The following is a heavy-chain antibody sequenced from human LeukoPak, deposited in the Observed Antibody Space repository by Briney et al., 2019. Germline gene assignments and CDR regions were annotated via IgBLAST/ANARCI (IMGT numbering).Heavy chain of an antibody. CDR1: GGSFSLYS. V-gene: IGHV4-34*01. CDR2: IYYSGST. CDR3: ARGGGYCSSTSCLPFDY. J-gene: IGHJ4*02. Sequence: SETLSLTCAVYGGSFSLYSWSWIRQPPGKGLEWIGSIYYSGSTYYNPSLKSRVTISVDTSKNQFSLKLSSVTAADTAVYYCARGGGYCSSTSCLPFDYWGQGTLVTVSS. D-gene: IGHD2-2*01.